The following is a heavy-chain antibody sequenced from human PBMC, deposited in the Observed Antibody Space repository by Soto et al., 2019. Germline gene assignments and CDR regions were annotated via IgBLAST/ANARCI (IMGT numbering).Heavy chain of an antibody. CDR2: TYYRSKWYN. CDR1: GDSVSSNSAA. D-gene: IGHD3-16*02. J-gene: IGHJ4*02. CDR3: AREVITFGGVISLFDY. V-gene: IGHV6-1*01. Sequence: SQTLSLTCAISGDSVSSNSAAWNWIRQSPSRGLEWLGRTYYRSKWYNDYAVSVKSRITINPDTSKNQFSLQLNSVTPEDTAVYYCAREVITFGGVISLFDYWGQGTLVTAPQ.